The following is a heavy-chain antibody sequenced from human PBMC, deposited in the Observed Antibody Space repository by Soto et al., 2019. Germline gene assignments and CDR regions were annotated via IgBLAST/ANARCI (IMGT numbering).Heavy chain of an antibody. Sequence: QVQLVQSGAEVKKPGYSVKVSCKASGGTFSSYAITWVRQAPGQGLEWMGGIIPIFGTANYAQKFQGRVTITADESTSTAYMELSSLRSEDTAVYHCARDHCSSTSCQPDPSDWFDPWGQGTLVTVSS. V-gene: IGHV1-69*01. CDR2: IIPIFGTA. CDR1: GGTFSSYA. CDR3: ARDHCSSTSCQPDPSDWFDP. D-gene: IGHD2-2*01. J-gene: IGHJ5*02.